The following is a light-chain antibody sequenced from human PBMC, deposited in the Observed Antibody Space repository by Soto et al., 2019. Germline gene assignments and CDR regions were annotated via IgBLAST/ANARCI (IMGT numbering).Light chain of an antibody. Sequence: DIQMTQSPSTLSASVGDRFTITCRASQTIYGWLVWYQQKPGKAPKLLIYAASSLQSGVPSRFSGGGSGTDFTLTISSLQPEDFATYYCQQSYSTPWTFGQGTKVDIK. CDR3: QQSYSTPWT. CDR1: QTIYGW. J-gene: IGKJ1*01. V-gene: IGKV1-39*01. CDR2: AAS.